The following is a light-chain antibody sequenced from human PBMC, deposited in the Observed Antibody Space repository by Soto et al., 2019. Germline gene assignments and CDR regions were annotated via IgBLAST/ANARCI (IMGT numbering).Light chain of an antibody. Sequence: DIQMTQSPSTMSASVGDRVTITCRASQSIDSWLAWYQQKPGKAPKFLMYKASNLESGVPLRFSGSGSETDFTLTISSLQSEDFAVYYCQQYNDWPYTFGQGTKVDFK. V-gene: IGKV1-5*03. CDR1: QSIDSW. CDR3: QQYNDWPYT. CDR2: KAS. J-gene: IGKJ2*01.